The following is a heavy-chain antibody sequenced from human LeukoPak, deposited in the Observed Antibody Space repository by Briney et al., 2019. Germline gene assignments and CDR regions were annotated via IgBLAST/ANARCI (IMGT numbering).Heavy chain of an antibody. D-gene: IGHD3-16*02. CDR3: ARAPRGGSYRRGRYYFDY. CDR1: GYTFTSYD. CDR2: MNPNSGNT. Sequence: GASVKVSCKASGYTFTSYDINWVRQATGQGLEWMGWMNPNSGNTGYAQRFQGRVTMTRNTSISTAYMELSSLRSEDTAVYYCARAPRGGSYRRGRYYFDYWGQGTLVTVSS. V-gene: IGHV1-8*01. J-gene: IGHJ4*02.